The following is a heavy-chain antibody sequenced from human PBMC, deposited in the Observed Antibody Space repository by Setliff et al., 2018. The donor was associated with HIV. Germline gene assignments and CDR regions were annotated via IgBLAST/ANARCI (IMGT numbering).Heavy chain of an antibody. J-gene: IGHJ6*02. V-gene: IGHV4-38-2*01. CDR2: IYHSGST. D-gene: IGHD6-13*01. CDR1: GYSISSGYY. CDR3: AGVSVYSSSYYYYYGMDV. Sequence: PSETLSLTCAVSGYSISSGYYWGWIRQPPGKGLEWIGSIYHSGSTYYNPSLKSRVTISVDTSKNQFSLKLSSVTAADTAVYYCAGVSVYSSSYYYYYGMDVWGQGTTVTVSS.